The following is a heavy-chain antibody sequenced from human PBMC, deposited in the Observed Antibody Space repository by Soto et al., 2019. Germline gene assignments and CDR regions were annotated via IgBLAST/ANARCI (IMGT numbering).Heavy chain of an antibody. V-gene: IGHV3-30*18. CDR1: GFTFSDYG. J-gene: IGHJ4*02. D-gene: IGHD6-13*01. CDR2: ISYDGSKK. Sequence: QVQVVESGGGVVQPGRSLRLSCAASGFTFSDYGMHWVRQAPGKGLEWVAVISYDGSKKYYADSVKGRFTTSRDNSKNPLYLQMKSLRPEDAAVYYCAKVGKGWDYFDYWGQGTLVTVCS. CDR3: AKVGKGWDYFDY.